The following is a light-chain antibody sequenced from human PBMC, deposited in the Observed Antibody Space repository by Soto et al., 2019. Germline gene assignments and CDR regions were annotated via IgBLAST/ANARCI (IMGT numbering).Light chain of an antibody. CDR1: QSINSY. CDR2: GAS. CDR3: QQSYSTPYT. Sequence: DIQMTQSPSSLSASVGDRVTITCRASQSINSYLNWYQQKPGKAPDLLIYGASSLQSGVPSRFSGSGSGTDFTLPIRSLQPEDFATYYCQQSYSTPYTFGQGTKLEIK. V-gene: IGKV1-39*01. J-gene: IGKJ2*01.